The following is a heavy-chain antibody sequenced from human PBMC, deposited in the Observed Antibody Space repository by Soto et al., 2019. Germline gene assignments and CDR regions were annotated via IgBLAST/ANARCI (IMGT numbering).Heavy chain of an antibody. D-gene: IGHD5-18*01. CDR3: ATNGYSYGTLSDY. V-gene: IGHV3-30-3*01. J-gene: IGHJ4*02. CDR2: ISYDGSNK. CDR1: GFTFSSYA. Sequence: HPGGSLRLSCAASGFTFSSYAMHWVRQAPGKGLEWVAVISYDGSNKYYADSVKGRFTISRDNSKNTLYLQMNSLRAEDTAVYYCATNGYSYGTLSDYWGQGTLVTVS.